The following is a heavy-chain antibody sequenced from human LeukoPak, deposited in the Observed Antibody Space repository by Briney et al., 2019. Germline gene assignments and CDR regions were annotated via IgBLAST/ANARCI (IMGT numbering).Heavy chain of an antibody. V-gene: IGHV4-39*01. CDR3: ARHTPAYCGGDCYSYYYYYMDV. D-gene: IGHD2-21*02. CDR1: GGSISSSSYY. Sequence: SETLSLTCTVSGGSISSSSYYWGWIRQPPGKGLEWIGSIFYSGSTYYNPSLKSRVTISVDKSKNQFSLKLSSVTAADTAVYYCARHTPAYCGGDCYSYYYYYMDVWGKGTTVTISS. J-gene: IGHJ6*03. CDR2: IFYSGST.